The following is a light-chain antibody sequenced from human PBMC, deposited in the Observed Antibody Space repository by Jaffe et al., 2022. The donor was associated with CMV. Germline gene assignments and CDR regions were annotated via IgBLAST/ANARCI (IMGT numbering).Light chain of an antibody. Sequence: DIQMTQSPSTLSASVGDRVTITCRASESISSYLAWYQQKPGRAPKLLISEASNLESGVPSRFSGSGSGAEFTLTISSLQPDDFATYYCQQYNSYSRTFGQGTKVEI. CDR1: ESISSY. CDR2: EAS. CDR3: QQYNSYSRT. V-gene: IGKV1-5*03. J-gene: IGKJ1*01.